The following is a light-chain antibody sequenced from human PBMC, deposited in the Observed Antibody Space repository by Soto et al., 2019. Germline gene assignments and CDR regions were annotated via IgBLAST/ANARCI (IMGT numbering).Light chain of an antibody. CDR3: QQSYTTPRT. CDR1: QSISSK. J-gene: IGKJ1*01. CDR2: AAS. V-gene: IGKV1-39*01. Sequence: DFQMTQSPSSLSASVGDRVTITCRASQSISSKLNWYQQKQGKAPRLLIYAASSLQSGVPSRFSGSGSGTDFTLTVSSLQPEDFATYYCQQSYTTPRTFGQGTNVDIK.